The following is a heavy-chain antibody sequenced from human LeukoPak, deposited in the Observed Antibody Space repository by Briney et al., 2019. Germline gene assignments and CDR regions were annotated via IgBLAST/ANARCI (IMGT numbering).Heavy chain of an antibody. D-gene: IGHD5-12*01. Sequence: GASVKVPCKASGNTFTSYYMHWVRQAPGQGLEWMGIINPSGGSTSYAQKFQGRVTMTRDMSTSTVYMELSSLRSEDTAVYYCARDALGATINPLRFYYYYMDVWGKGTTVTVSS. CDR2: INPSGGST. CDR1: GNTFTSYY. CDR3: ARDALGATINPLRFYYYYMDV. J-gene: IGHJ6*03. V-gene: IGHV1-46*01.